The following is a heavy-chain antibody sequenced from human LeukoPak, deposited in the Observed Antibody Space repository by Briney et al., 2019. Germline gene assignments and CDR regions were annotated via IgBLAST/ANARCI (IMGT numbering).Heavy chain of an antibody. CDR3: AKDQAPDIVATVTFDY. D-gene: IGHD5-12*01. V-gene: IGHV3-9*01. CDR1: GFTFDDYA. CDR2: ISWNSGSI. Sequence: GGSLRLSCAASGFTFDDYAMHWVRQAPGKGLEWVSGISWNSGSIDYADSVKGRFTISRDNAKNSLYLQMNSLRAEDTALYYCAKDQAPDIVATVTFDYWGQGTLVTVSS. J-gene: IGHJ4*02.